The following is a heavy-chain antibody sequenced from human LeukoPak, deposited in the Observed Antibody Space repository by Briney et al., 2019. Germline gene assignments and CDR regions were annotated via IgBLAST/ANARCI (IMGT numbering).Heavy chain of an antibody. CDR3: GKAGSSGLDF. D-gene: IGHD3-10*01. V-gene: IGHV3-30*02. J-gene: IGHJ4*02. Sequence: GGSLSLSCAASGFTFSTYAMHWVRQAPGKGLEWVAFIRYDGTNKHYGDSVKGRFTISRDNSKNTLYLQMNSLRAEDTAVYCCGKAGSSGLDFWGQGTLVTVSS. CDR2: IRYDGTNK. CDR1: GFTFSTYA.